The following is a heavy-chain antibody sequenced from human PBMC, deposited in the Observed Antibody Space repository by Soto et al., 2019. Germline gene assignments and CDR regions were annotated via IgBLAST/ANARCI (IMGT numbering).Heavy chain of an antibody. CDR1: GYTFSSYD. D-gene: IGHD3-16*01. J-gene: IGHJ5*02. CDR3: AGAPPIGTDRHCYAKNGSGP. V-gene: IGHV1-8*01. CDR2: MNPNSGNT. Sequence: ASVKVSCKASGYTFSSYDINWVRQATGQGLEWMGWMNPNSGNTGYAQKFQGRVTMTRNTSISTAYMELNSLRSDDTAVYYCAGAPPIGTDRHCYAKNGSGPWGKGTLVTGPS.